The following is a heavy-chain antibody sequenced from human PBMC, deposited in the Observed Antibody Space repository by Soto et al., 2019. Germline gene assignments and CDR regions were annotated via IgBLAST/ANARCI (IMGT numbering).Heavy chain of an antibody. CDR1: GASLSSSGHY. J-gene: IGHJ6*03. CDR2: IDHSVTT. Sequence: QVQLQESGPGLVKPSQTLSLTCTVSGASLSSSGHYWNWVRQHPGKGLEWIGYIDHSVTTYYNPSLTSPLAMSIDPSKNQLSLEVTSVTAADQALYFCALGMFLGGWGRGTRVTVS. D-gene: IGHD3-16*01. V-gene: IGHV4-31*01. CDR3: ALGMFLGG.